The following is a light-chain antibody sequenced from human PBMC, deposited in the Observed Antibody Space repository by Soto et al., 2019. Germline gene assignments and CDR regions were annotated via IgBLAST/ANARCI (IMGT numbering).Light chain of an antibody. CDR2: GNS. CDR3: QSYDSSPGVV. Sequence: QSVLTQPPSVSGAPGQRVTISCTGSSSNIGAGYDVHWYQQLPGRAPKLLIFGNSNRPSGVPDRFSGSKSGTSASLAITGLQAEDEADYYCQSYDSSPGVVFGGGTKLTVL. CDR1: SSNIGAGYD. V-gene: IGLV1-40*01. J-gene: IGLJ2*01.